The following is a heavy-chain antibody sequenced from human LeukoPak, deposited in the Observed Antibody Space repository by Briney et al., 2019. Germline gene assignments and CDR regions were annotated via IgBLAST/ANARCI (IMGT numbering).Heavy chain of an antibody. Sequence: ASVKVSCKASGGTFSSYAISWVRQAPGQGLEWMGGIIPIFGTANYAQKFQGRVTITTDESTSAAYMELSSLRSEDTAVYYCARGRDGYQETEGAFDIWGQGTMVTVSS. CDR2: IIPIFGTA. D-gene: IGHD5-24*01. CDR1: GGTFSSYA. V-gene: IGHV1-69*05. CDR3: ARGRDGYQETEGAFDI. J-gene: IGHJ3*02.